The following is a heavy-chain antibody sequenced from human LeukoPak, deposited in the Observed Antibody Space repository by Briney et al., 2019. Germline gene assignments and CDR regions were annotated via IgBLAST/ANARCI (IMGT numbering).Heavy chain of an antibody. J-gene: IGHJ6*03. D-gene: IGHD3-22*01. CDR3: ARAVVYYYDSSGYPNYYYYMDV. CDR2: TNPNSGGT. Sequence: ASVKVSCKASGYTFTGYYMHWVRQAPGQGLEWMGRTNPNSGGTNYAQKLQGRVTMTTDTSTSTAYMELRSLRSDDTAVYYCARAVVYYYDSSGYPNYYYYMDVWGKGTTVTVSS. CDR1: GYTFTGYY. V-gene: IGHV1-2*06.